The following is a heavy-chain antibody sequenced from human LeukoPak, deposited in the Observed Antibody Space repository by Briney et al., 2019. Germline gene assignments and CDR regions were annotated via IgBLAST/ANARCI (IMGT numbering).Heavy chain of an antibody. J-gene: IGHJ4*02. CDR2: IWYDGSNK. Sequence: GGSLRLSCAASGLTFSSYGMHWVRQAPGKGLEWVAVIWYDGSNKYYADSVKGRFTISRDNSKNTLYLQMNSLRAEDTAVYYCARGGLRRYCSSTSCYSPFDYWGQGTLVTVSS. CDR1: GLTFSSYG. D-gene: IGHD2-2*02. CDR3: ARGGLRRYCSSTSCYSPFDY. V-gene: IGHV3-33*01.